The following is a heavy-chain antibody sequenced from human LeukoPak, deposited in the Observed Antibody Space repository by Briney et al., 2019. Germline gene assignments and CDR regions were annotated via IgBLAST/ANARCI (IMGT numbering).Heavy chain of an antibody. J-gene: IGHJ4*02. D-gene: IGHD1-26*01. V-gene: IGHV3-74*01. CDR2: INSDGSST. CDR3: ATDGAGGSLDY. CDR1: GFTFSSYA. Sequence: GGSLRLSCAASGFTFSSYAMSWVRQAPGKGLVWVSRINSDGSSTSYADSVKGRFTISRDNPKNTLYLQMNSLRAEDMAVYYCATDGAGGSLDYWGQGTLVTVSS.